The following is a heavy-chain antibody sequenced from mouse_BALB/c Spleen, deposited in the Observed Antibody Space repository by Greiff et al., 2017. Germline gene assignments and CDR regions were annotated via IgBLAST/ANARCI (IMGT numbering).Heavy chain of an antibody. CDR2: IDPETGGT. D-gene: IGHD2-14*01. CDR3: TGTSLWAMDY. Sequence: QVQLQQSGAELVRPGASVTLSCKASGYTFTDYEMHWVQQTPVHGLEWIGAIDPETGGTAYNQKFKGKATLTADKSSSTAYMELRSLTSEDSAVYYRTGTSLWAMDYWGQGTSVTVSS. V-gene: IGHV1-15*01. J-gene: IGHJ4*01. CDR1: GYTFTDYE.